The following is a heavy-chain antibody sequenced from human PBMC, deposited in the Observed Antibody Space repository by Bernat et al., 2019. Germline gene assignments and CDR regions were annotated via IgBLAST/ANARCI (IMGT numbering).Heavy chain of an antibody. D-gene: IGHD1-7*01. V-gene: IGHV4-38-2*02. CDR3: AREFVITGTTYRDAFDI. Sequence: QVQLRESGPGLVKPSETLSLTCAVSGYSISSGYFWGWIRQPPGKGLEWIGTIYHGGSTYHNPSLKSRVTILVDTSKNQFSLKLTSVTAADTAVYYCAREFVITGTTYRDAFDIWGQGTMVTVSS. CDR1: GYSISSGYF. CDR2: IYHGGST. J-gene: IGHJ3*02.